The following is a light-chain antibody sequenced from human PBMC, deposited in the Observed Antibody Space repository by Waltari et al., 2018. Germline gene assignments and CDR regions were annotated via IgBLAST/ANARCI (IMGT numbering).Light chain of an antibody. J-gene: IGKJ2*01. V-gene: IGKV3-11*01. Sequence: EIVLTQSPATLSLSPGERATLSCRARGSVGNYLDGDQQKPGQAPRLLISDASIRATGIPARFSGSGSGTDFTLTISSLEPEDFAVYFCQQRGNWPSGYTFGQGTKLEIK. CDR3: QQRGNWPSGYT. CDR1: GSVGNY. CDR2: DAS.